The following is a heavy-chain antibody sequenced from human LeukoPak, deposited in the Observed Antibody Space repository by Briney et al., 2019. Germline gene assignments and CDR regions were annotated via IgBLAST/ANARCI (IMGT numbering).Heavy chain of an antibody. CDR3: ARLGARQMLEY. J-gene: IGHJ4*02. D-gene: IGHD4-17*01. CDR1: GFTFSRYG. Sequence: GRSLRLSCAASGFTFSRYGMHWVRQAPGKGLEWVAVIWYDGRNKYYANSVKGRFTISRDNSKNTVYLQMNSLRVEDTAVYYCARLGARQMLEYWGQGTLVTVSS. CDR2: IWYDGRNK. V-gene: IGHV3-33*01.